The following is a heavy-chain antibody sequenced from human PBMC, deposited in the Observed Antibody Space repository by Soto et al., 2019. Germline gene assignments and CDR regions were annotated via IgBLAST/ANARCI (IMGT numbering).Heavy chain of an antibody. CDR2: IYWDDDK. CDR3: AHRRGSWHTFDI. Sequence: QITLKESGPMLMKPTQTLTLTCTFSGFSLSTSGVGVGWIRQPPGKALEWLALIYWDDDKYYSPSLKSRLTITKDTSKNQVVLTMTNMDPVDTATYYCAHRRGSWHTFDIWGQGTMVTVSS. V-gene: IGHV2-5*02. CDR1: GFSLSTSGVG. J-gene: IGHJ3*02. D-gene: IGHD6-13*01.